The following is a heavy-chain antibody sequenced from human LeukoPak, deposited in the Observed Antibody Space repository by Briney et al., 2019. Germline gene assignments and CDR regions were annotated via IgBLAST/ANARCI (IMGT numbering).Heavy chain of an antibody. J-gene: IGHJ6*02. CDR1: GFTFSSYG. V-gene: IGHV3-33*01. CDR3: AIEHCSGGSCRNKNYYYYYGMDV. Sequence: PGGSLRLSCAASGFTFSSYGMHWVRQAPGKGLEWVAVIWYDGSNKYYADSVKGRFTIPRDNSKNTLYLQMNSLRAEDTAVYYCAIEHCSGGSCRNKNYYYYYGMDVWGQGTTVTVSS. CDR2: IWYDGSNK. D-gene: IGHD2-15*01.